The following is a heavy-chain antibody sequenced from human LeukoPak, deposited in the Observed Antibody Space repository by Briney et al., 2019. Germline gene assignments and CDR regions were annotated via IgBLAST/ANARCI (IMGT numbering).Heavy chain of an antibody. CDR3: ARAPPTYSGSYYFDY. V-gene: IGHV4-59*01. CDR1: GGSISSYY. D-gene: IGHD1-26*01. J-gene: IGHJ4*02. CDR2: IYYSGST. Sequence: TSETLSLTCTVSGGSISSYYWSWIRQPPGKGLEWIGYIYYSGSTNYNPSLKSRVTISVDTSKNQFSLKLSSVTAADTAVYYCARAPPTYSGSYYFDYWGQGTLVTVSS.